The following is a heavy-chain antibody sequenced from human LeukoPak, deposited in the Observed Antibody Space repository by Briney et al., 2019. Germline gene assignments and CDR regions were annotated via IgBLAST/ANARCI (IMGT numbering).Heavy chain of an antibody. CDR2: MNPNSGNT. D-gene: IGHD2-2*01. J-gene: IGHJ6*03. CDR1: GGTFSSYA. Sequence: ASVKVSCKASGGTFSSYAISWVRQATGQGLEWMGWMNPNSGNTGYAQRFQGRVTITRNTSISTAYMELSSLRSEDTAVYYCARVPAANTEYYYYMDVWGKGTTVTVSS. V-gene: IGHV1-8*03. CDR3: ARVPAANTEYYYYMDV.